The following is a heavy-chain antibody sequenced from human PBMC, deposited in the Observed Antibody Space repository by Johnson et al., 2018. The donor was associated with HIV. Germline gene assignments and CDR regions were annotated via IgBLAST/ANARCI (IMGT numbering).Heavy chain of an antibody. D-gene: IGHD3-16*01. J-gene: IGHJ3*02. CDR1: GFTFGSYG. Sequence: QEQLVESGGGVVQPGRSLRLSCAASGFTFGSYGMHWVRQAPGKGLEWVAVMSYEGTNKYYADSVQGRFPISRDNFKNTLFLQMNSLRVEDTAEYYCVKDRGRPGTPAGLDIWGQGTVVTVSS. V-gene: IGHV3-30*18. CDR2: MSYEGTNK. CDR3: VKDRGRPGTPAGLDI.